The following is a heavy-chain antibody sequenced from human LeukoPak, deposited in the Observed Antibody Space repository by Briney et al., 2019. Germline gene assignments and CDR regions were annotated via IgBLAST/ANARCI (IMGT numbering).Heavy chain of an antibody. Sequence: GGSLRLSCTASGFTFSRYEMHWVRQAIGKGLEWVSAIGINDKTYYLAPVKGRFTIPRENAKNSVYLQMNSLRAEDTAVYYCARDLGTGTAYTNRFDLWGQGTLVAVSS. CDR1: GFTFSRYE. V-gene: IGHV3-13*01. CDR3: ARDLGTGTAYTNRFDL. D-gene: IGHD2-21*02. J-gene: IGHJ5*02. CDR2: IGINDKT.